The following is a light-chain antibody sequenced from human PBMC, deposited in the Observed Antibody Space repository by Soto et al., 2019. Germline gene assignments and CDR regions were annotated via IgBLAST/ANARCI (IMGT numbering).Light chain of an antibody. CDR3: SSYTSGGTLYV. Sequence: QSALTQPASVSGSPGQSITISCTGTSSDVGSYNYVSWYQHHPGKAPRLMIYASSNRPSGVSHRFSGSRSGNTASLTISGLQAEEEADYYCSSYTSGGTLYVFGTGTKVTVL. J-gene: IGLJ1*01. CDR1: SSDVGSYNY. CDR2: ASS. V-gene: IGLV2-14*01.